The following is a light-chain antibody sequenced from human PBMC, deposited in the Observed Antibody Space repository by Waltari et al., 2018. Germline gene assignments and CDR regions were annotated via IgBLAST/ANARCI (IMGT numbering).Light chain of an antibody. Sequence: QSALTQPPSASGSPGQSVTISCTGTSGDIGTYDHVSWYQQPPGKAPKSIVYAVTKRPSGVPDRFSGSKSGDTAFLTVSGLQAEDEADYYCSSYAGNYIYVFGTGTEVTVL. CDR3: SSYAGNYIYV. CDR1: SGDIGTYDH. J-gene: IGLJ1*01. CDR2: AVT. V-gene: IGLV2-8*01.